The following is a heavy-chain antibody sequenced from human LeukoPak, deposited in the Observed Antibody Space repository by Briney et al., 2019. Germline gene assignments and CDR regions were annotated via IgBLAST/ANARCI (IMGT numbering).Heavy chain of an antibody. CDR2: ISAYNGNT. CDR1: GHTFTSYG. J-gene: IGHJ4*02. Sequence: ASVKVSCKASGHTFTSYGISWVRQAPGQGLEWMGWISAYNGNTNYAQKLQGRVTMTTDTSTSTAYMELRSLRSDDTAVYYCARHSSGWTFFDYWGQGTLVTVSS. D-gene: IGHD6-19*01. CDR3: ARHSSGWTFFDY. V-gene: IGHV1-18*01.